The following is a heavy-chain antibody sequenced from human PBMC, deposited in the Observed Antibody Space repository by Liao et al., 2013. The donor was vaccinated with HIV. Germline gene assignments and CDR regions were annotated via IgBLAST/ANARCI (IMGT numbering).Heavy chain of an antibody. J-gene: IGHJ3*01. Sequence: QVQLQQSGPGLVRPSETLSLTCTVSGDPISTYYWTWIRQSPGKGLEWIGYVHHSGSTDYNPSLKSRVTISMDTSKRQFSLKLASVTAADTAMYFCARDRMATIRTLDLWGRGTMVIVSS. CDR1: GDPISTYY. CDR2: VHHSGST. D-gene: IGHD5-24*01. CDR3: ARDRMATIRTLDL. V-gene: IGHV4-59*01.